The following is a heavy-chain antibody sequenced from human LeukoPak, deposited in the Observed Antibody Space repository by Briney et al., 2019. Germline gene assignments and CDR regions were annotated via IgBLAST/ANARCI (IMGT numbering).Heavy chain of an antibody. CDR3: ARNFCGDKRYYFDY. V-gene: IGHV4-4*07. D-gene: IGHD3-3*01. CDR2: IYTSGST. J-gene: IGHJ4*02. CDR1: GGSISSYY. Sequence: PSETLALTCTVSGGSISSYYWSWIRQPAGKGLEWIGRIYTSGSTNSNPSLKSRVTMSVDTSKNQFSLKLSSVTAADTAVYYCARNFCGDKRYYFDYWGQGTLVTVSS.